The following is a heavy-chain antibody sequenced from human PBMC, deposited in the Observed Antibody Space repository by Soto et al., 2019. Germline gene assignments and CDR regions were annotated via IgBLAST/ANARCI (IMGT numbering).Heavy chain of an antibody. CDR3: ANSRAEGWLQFETNY. Sequence: QLQLQESGPGLVKPSETLSLTCTVSGDPISSSSYFWGWIRQPPGKGLEWIGSIYYSGSTYYNPSLKSRVTISIDTSTNQFSLRLRSVTAADTAVYFCANSRAEGWLQFETNYWGQGTLVTVSS. CDR1: GDPISSSSYF. D-gene: IGHD5-12*01. CDR2: IYYSGST. V-gene: IGHV4-39*01. J-gene: IGHJ4*02.